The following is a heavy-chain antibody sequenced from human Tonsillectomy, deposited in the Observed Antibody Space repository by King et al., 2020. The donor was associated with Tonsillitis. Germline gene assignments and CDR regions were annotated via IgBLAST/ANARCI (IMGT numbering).Heavy chain of an antibody. CDR1: GFTFSTYA. CDR2: ISDDESNY. J-gene: IGHJ6*03. D-gene: IGHD4-23*01. Sequence: VQLVESGGGVVQPGRSLRLSCAASGFTFSTYAFHWVRQAPGKGLEWGAVISDDESNYYYADSVKGRFTISRDISKNTLDLQMNSLRPEDTAVYYCARAASSVDSYMDVWGKGTTVTVSS. CDR3: ARAASSVDSYMDV. V-gene: IGHV3-30*01.